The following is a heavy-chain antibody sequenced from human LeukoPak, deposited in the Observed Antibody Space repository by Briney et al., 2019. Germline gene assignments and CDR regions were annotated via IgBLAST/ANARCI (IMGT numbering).Heavy chain of an antibody. CDR3: ARDSGRYFDWLFGI. CDR1: GGSISSYY. D-gene: IGHD3-9*01. V-gene: IGHV4-59*01. CDR2: IYDSENT. J-gene: IGHJ4*02. Sequence: SETLSLTCNVSGGSISSYYWSWIRQPPGKGLEWIGYIYDSENTNYNPSLKSRVTISADTSKNQFSLKLSSVAAVDTAVYYCARDSGRYFDWLFGIWGQGALVTVSS.